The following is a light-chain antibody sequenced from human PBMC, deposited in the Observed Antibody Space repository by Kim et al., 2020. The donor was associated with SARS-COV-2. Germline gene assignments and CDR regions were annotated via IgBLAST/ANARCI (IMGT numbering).Light chain of an antibody. CDR1: RGRISSSY. V-gene: IGLV6-57*01. CDR3: QSFDGITV. J-gene: IGLJ2*01. Sequence: NFMLIQPHSVWEFPGKPATTSCTRSRGRISSSYVHWYQQLPGSSPTTVIYEDNQRPPGVPDRFSGSIDSSSNSASLTISGVKTEDEADYYCQSFDGITVFGGGTKLTVL. CDR2: EDN.